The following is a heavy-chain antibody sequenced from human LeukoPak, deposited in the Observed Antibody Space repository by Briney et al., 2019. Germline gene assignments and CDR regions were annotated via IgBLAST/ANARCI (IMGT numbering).Heavy chain of an antibody. Sequence: SETLSLTCTVSGGSISSSTYYWGWIRQPPGKGLEWIGSFYYSGSTYYSPSLKSRVTISVDTSKNQFSLKLRSVTAADTAVYYCARGGEYYYDSSGYYLWGQGTLVTVSS. J-gene: IGHJ4*02. CDR2: FYYSGST. CDR3: ARGGEYYYDSSGYYL. V-gene: IGHV4-39*07. CDR1: GGSISSSTYY. D-gene: IGHD3-22*01.